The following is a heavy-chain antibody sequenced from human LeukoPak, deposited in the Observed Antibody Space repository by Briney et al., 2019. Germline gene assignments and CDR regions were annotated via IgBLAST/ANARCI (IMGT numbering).Heavy chain of an antibody. D-gene: IGHD3-22*01. Sequence: GGSLRLSCAASGFTFSGYAMSWVRQAPGKGLEWVSAISGSGGSTYYADSVKGRFTISRDNSKNTLYLQMNSLRAEDTAVYYCAKEAAVVERYYYDSSGADYWGQGTLVTVSS. J-gene: IGHJ4*02. V-gene: IGHV3-23*01. CDR1: GFTFSGYA. CDR3: AKEAAVVERYYYDSSGADY. CDR2: ISGSGGST.